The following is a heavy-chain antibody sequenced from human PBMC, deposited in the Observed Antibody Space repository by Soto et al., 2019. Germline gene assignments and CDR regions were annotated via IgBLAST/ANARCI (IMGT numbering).Heavy chain of an antibody. J-gene: IGHJ6*02. Sequence: EVQLVESGGGLAQPGGSLRLSCAASGFTFSSYWMHWVRQAPGEGLVWVSRINSDGSNTTYADSVKGRFTTSRDNAKNTLFLQMNSLRGDDTAVYYCARHVAVATISWGTYGMDVWGQGTTVTVSS. CDR2: INSDGSNT. CDR1: GFTFSSYW. CDR3: ARHVAVATISWGTYGMDV. D-gene: IGHD5-12*01. V-gene: IGHV3-74*01.